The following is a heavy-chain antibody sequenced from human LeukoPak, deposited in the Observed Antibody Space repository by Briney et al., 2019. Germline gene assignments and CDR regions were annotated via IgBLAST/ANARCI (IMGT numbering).Heavy chain of an antibody. CDR1: GHTFTNYD. Sequence: APVRVSYKACGHTFTNYDINWVRQATGQGRECLGCLRASSGHTVYAQNFQRRVSMTRPTSISTAYLELSSLTFEHTPVYYCARTPPKGDIDYWGQGTLVTVSS. CDR2: LRASSGHT. D-gene: IGHD2-21*02. CDR3: ARTPPKGDIDY. V-gene: IGHV1-8*01. J-gene: IGHJ4*02.